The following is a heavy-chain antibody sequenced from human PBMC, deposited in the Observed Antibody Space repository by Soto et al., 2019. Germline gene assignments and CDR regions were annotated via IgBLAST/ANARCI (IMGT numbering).Heavy chain of an antibody. Sequence: KASETLSLTCTVSCDAISSHYWSWIRQPPGKGLEWIGHIYHSGGTRYNPSLRSRVTISVDTSKNQFSLKLRSVTAADTAVYYCAKNVAVAGFCLDPWGQGILVTVSS. CDR3: AKNVAVAGFCLDP. J-gene: IGHJ5*02. CDR1: CDAISSHY. V-gene: IGHV4-59*11. CDR2: IYHSGGT. D-gene: IGHD6-19*01.